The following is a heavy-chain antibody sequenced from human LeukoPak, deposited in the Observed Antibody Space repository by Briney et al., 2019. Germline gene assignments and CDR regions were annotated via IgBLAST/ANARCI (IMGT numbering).Heavy chain of an antibody. D-gene: IGHD2-15*01. J-gene: IGHJ4*02. CDR3: ARDVVAAVYFDY. CDR1: GGSISSSSYY. V-gene: IGHV4-39*02. CDR2: IYYSGST. Sequence: PSETLSLTCTVSGGSISSSSYYWGWIRQPPGKGLEWIGSIYYSGSTYYNPSLKSRVTISVDTSKNQFSLKLRSVTAADTAVYYCARDVVAAVYFDYWGQGTLVTVSS.